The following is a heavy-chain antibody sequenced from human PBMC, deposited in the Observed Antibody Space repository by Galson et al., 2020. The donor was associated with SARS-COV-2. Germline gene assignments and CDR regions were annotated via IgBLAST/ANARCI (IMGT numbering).Heavy chain of an antibody. J-gene: IGHJ4*02. Sequence: GASLKISCTASGFTFGDYAMRWFRQAPGQGLEWVGFIRRTAYGGTTAYAASVKGRFTISRDDSKSIAYLQMNSLKTEDTAVYYCTRQIPPRYDSSGYYTGYDFDYWGQGTLVTGSS. V-gene: IGHV3-49*03. CDR3: TRQIPPRYDSSGYYTGYDFDY. CDR1: GFTFGDYA. CDR2: IRRTAYGGTT. D-gene: IGHD3-22*01.